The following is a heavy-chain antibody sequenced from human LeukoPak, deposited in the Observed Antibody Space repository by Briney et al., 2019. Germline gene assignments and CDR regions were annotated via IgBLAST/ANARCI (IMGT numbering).Heavy chain of an antibody. Sequence: SETLSLTCTVSGDSISSYYWSWIRQPPGKGLEWIGYIYYSGSTNYNPSLKSRVTISVDTSKNQFSLRLSSVTAADTAVYYCARVTGYVMEDYFDYWGQGTLVTVSS. V-gene: IGHV4-59*01. CDR1: GDSISSYY. J-gene: IGHJ4*02. CDR3: ARVTGYVMEDYFDY. D-gene: IGHD6-13*01. CDR2: IYYSGST.